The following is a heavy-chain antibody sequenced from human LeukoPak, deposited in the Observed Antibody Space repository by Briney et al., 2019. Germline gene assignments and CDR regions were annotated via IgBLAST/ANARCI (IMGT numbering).Heavy chain of an antibody. V-gene: IGHV1-69*06. D-gene: IGHD3-9*01. CDR3: ARGGYDILTGYYKIFDY. J-gene: IGHJ4*02. Sequence: SVKVSCKASGGTFSSYAISWVRQAPGQGPEWMGGIIPIFGTANYAQKFQGRVTITADKSTSTAYMELSSLRSEDTAVYYCARGGYDILTGYYKIFDYWGQGTLVTVSS. CDR1: GGTFSSYA. CDR2: IIPIFGTA.